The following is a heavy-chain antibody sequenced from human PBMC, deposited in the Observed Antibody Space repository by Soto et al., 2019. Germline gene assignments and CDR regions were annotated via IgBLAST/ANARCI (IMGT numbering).Heavy chain of an antibody. CDR3: ARSRGLGRLTPGRNFDY. J-gene: IGHJ4*02. Sequence: QVQLVQSGAEVKKPGSSVKVSCKASGGTFSSYTISWVRQAPGQGLEWMGRIIPILGIANYAQKFQGRVTITADKSTSTAYMELSSLRSEDTAVYYCARSRGLGRLTPGRNFDYWGQGTLVTVSS. CDR1: GGTFSSYT. CDR2: IIPILGIA. V-gene: IGHV1-69*02. D-gene: IGHD3-16*01.